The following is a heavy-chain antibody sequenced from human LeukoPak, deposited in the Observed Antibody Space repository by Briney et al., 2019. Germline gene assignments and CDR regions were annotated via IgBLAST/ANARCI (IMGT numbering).Heavy chain of an antibody. J-gene: IGHJ5*02. CDR3: ARGDIVRGDYNWFDP. V-gene: IGHV4-4*07. D-gene: IGHD3-10*01. Sequence: SETLSLTCTVSTVSISSYYCSWIRQPAGKGLEYIWRIYSSGSTTYSPSLKSRVTMSVDTSKNHCSLKRTSVTAADTAVYNCARGDIVRGDYNWFDPWGEGILVTVSA. CDR2: IYSSGST. CDR1: TVSISSYY.